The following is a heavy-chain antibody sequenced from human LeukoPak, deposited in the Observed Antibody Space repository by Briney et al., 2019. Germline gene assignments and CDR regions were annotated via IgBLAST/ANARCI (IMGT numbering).Heavy chain of an antibody. D-gene: IGHD2-8*01. CDR1: GFTFDDYA. CDR2: INWDGGST. J-gene: IGHJ4*01. CDR3: AKDFSRGDCSNGVCYYFDS. V-gene: IGHV3-43D*03. Sequence: PGGSLRLSCAASGFTFDDYAMHWVRQVPGKSLEWVSLINWDGGSTYYADSVKGRFTISRDNSKNSLYLQLNSLRVEDTALYYCAKDFSRGDCSNGVCYYFDSWGHGTLVTVSS.